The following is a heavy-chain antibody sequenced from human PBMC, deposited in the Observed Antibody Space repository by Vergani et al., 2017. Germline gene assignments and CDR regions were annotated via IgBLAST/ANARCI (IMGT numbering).Heavy chain of an antibody. CDR1: GFTFSSYA. J-gene: IGHJ5*02. V-gene: IGHV3-23*01. CDR2: ISGSGGST. CDR3: ARDLRLLYNRFDP. D-gene: IGHD1-14*01. Sequence: EVQLLESGGGLVQPGGSLRLSCAASGFTFSSYAMSWVRQAPGKGLEWVSAISGSGGSTYYADSVKGRFTISRDNSKSTRYLQMNSLRDEDTGVYYCARDLRLLYNRFDPWGQGTLVTVSS.